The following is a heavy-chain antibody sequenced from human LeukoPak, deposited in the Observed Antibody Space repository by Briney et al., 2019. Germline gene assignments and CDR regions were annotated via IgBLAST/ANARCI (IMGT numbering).Heavy chain of an antibody. CDR1: GYTFTGHY. CDR3: ARGYALYSGRYIDFDY. CDR2: INPNNGGT. Sequence: GASVKVSCKASGYTFTGHYMHWVRQAPGQGLEWMGWINPNNGGTNYARKFQGRVTMTRDTSISTAYMELSRLRSDGTAAYYCARGYALYSGRYIDFDYWGQGTLVTVSS. D-gene: IGHD1-26*01. J-gene: IGHJ4*02. V-gene: IGHV1-2*02.